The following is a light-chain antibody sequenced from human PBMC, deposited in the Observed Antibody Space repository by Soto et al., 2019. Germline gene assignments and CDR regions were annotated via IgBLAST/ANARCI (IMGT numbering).Light chain of an antibody. CDR3: SSYTSSSTPIV. J-gene: IGLJ1*01. Sequence: QSALTQPASVSGSPGQSITISCTGTSSDVGGYNYVSWYQQHPGKAPKLMIYDVNHRPSGVSHRFSGYKSGNTASLTISGLQAEDEADYYCSSYTSSSTPIVFGTGTKLTVL. CDR2: DVN. CDR1: SSDVGGYNY. V-gene: IGLV2-14*01.